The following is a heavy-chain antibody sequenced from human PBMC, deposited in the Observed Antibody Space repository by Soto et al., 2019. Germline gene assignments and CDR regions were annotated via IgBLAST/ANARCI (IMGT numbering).Heavy chain of an antibody. CDR1: GFTFSSYS. CDR3: ARNPYYYDTSGYYY. CDR2: ISSSSSFI. V-gene: IGHV3-21*01. D-gene: IGHD3-22*01. J-gene: IGHJ4*02. Sequence: GSLSLSCAASGFTFSSYSMNWVRQAPGKGLEWVSSISSSSSFIYYADSLKGRFTISRDNAKNSLYLQMNSLRAEDTAVYYCARNPYYYDTSGYYYWGQGTLVTVSS.